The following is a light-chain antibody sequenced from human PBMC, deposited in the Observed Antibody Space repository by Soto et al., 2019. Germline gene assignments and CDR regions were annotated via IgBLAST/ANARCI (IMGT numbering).Light chain of an antibody. CDR2: KAS. CDR3: QQYNTSPLT. Sequence: DIQMTQSPSTLYASVGDRVTITCRASQSIGASLAWFQQKPGEAPNLLIYKASSLDSGVPSRFSGSGSGTEFTLTISTLQPDDFATYYCQQYNTSPLTFGGGTKVDIK. J-gene: IGKJ4*01. CDR1: QSIGAS. V-gene: IGKV1-5*03.